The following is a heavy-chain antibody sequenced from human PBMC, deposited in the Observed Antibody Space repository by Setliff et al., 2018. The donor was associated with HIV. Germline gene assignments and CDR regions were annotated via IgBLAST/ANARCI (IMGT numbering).Heavy chain of an antibody. CDR2: IYYSGST. D-gene: IGHD1-26*01. CDR1: GGSISSGGFY. Sequence: SETLSLTCTVTGGSISSGGFYWTWIRQHPGKGLEWIGYIYYSGSTYYNPSLKSRVTISVDTSKNQFSLKLSSVTAADTAVYYCARGHLGSYFPNYYYYGMDVWGQGTTVTVSS. V-gene: IGHV4-31*03. J-gene: IGHJ6*02. CDR3: ARGHLGSYFPNYYYYGMDV.